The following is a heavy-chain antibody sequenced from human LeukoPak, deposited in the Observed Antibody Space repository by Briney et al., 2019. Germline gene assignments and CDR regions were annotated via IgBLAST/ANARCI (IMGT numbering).Heavy chain of an antibody. D-gene: IGHD3-3*01. Sequence: GGSLRLSCAASGFTFSSYSMNWVRQAPGKGLEWVSSISSSSSYIYCADSVKGRFTISRDNAKNSLYLQMNSLRAEDTAVYYCASSKASTIFEGERRLNWFDPWGQGTLVTVSS. CDR1: GFTFSSYS. CDR2: ISSSSSYI. J-gene: IGHJ5*02. V-gene: IGHV3-21*01. CDR3: ASSKASTIFEGERRLNWFDP.